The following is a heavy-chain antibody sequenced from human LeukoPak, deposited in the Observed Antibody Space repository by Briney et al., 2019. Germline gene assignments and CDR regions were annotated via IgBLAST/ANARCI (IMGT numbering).Heavy chain of an antibody. CDR2: IYYSGST. Sequence: SETLSLTCAVYGGSFSGYYWSWIRQPPGKGLEWIGYIYYSGSTNYNPSLKSRVTISVDTSKNQFSLKLSSVTAADTAVYYCAGSFSTVTDFDYWGQGTLVTVSS. D-gene: IGHD4-17*01. CDR1: GGSFSGYY. CDR3: AGSFSTVTDFDY. J-gene: IGHJ4*02. V-gene: IGHV4-59*08.